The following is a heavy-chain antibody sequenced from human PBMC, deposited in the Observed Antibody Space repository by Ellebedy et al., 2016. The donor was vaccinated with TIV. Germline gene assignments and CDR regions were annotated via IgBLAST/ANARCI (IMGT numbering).Heavy chain of an antibody. CDR3: ARDRIRGDGILFEY. Sequence: AASVKVSCKASGYTFTNYAMHWVRQAPGQRLEWMGWINPGNDDTKLSQKFQGRVTITGDTSASTVSMELSSLTSKDTAVYYCARDRIRGDGILFEYWGQGTLVTVSS. D-gene: IGHD5-24*01. CDR1: GYTFTNYA. V-gene: IGHV1-3*01. J-gene: IGHJ4*02. CDR2: INPGNDDT.